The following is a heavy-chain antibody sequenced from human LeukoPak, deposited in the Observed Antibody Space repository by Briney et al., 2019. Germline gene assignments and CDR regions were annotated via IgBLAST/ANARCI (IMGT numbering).Heavy chain of an antibody. D-gene: IGHD5-18*01. V-gene: IGHV1-69*04. CDR3: ARDQGLTAPPPYGLDV. J-gene: IGHJ6*02. CDR1: GGTFSSSA. Sequence: SVKVSCKTSGGTFSSSAITWVRQAPGQGLEWMRSIIPALNITSYAQKFQGRVTITADTSTSTAYMELSSLRSEETAVYYCARDQGLTAPPPYGLDVWGQGTTVTVSS. CDR2: IIPALNIT.